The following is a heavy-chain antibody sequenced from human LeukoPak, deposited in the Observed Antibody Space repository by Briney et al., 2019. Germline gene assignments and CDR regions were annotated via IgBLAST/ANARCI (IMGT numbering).Heavy chain of an antibody. CDR3: AKNGYCSGGSCYPGWFDP. CDR2: ISGSGGST. V-gene: IGHV3-23*01. Sequence: PGGSLRLSCAASGFTFSSYAKSWVRQAPGKGLEWVSAISGSGGSTYYADSVKGRFTISRDNSKNTLYLQMNSLRAEDTAVYYCAKNGYCSGGSCYPGWFDPWGQGTLGTVSS. D-gene: IGHD2-15*01. J-gene: IGHJ5*02. CDR1: GFTFSSYA.